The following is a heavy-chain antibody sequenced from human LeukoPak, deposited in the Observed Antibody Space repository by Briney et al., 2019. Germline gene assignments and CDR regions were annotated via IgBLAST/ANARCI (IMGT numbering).Heavy chain of an antibody. D-gene: IGHD2-21*01. V-gene: IGHV3-23*01. CDR1: GFTFNTYA. Sequence: PEGSLRLSCAASGFTFNTYAMSWVRQAPGKGLEWVSGITGSGGSTYYGDSVKGRFTISRDTSKNMLYLQMNSLRAEDTAVYYCAKAFREYSSSSYSAFDTWGQGTMVIVSS. CDR2: ITGSGGST. CDR3: AKAFREYSSSSYSAFDT. J-gene: IGHJ3*02.